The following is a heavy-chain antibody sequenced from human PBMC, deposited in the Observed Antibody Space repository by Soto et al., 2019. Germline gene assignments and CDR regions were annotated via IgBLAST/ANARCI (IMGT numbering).Heavy chain of an antibody. CDR3: ARRYNWNGRWFDP. CDR2: INHSGST. Sequence: SETLSLTCAVYGGSFSGYYWSWIRQPPGKGLEWIGEINHSGSTNYNPSLKSRVTISVDTSKNQFSLKLSSVTAADTAVYYCARRYNWNGRWFDPWRQGTLVTVSS. CDR1: GGSFSGYY. J-gene: IGHJ5*02. D-gene: IGHD1-20*01. V-gene: IGHV4-34*01.